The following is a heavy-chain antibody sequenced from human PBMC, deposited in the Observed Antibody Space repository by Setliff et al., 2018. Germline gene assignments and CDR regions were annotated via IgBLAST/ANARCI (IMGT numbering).Heavy chain of an antibody. D-gene: IGHD3-10*01. V-gene: IGHV3-33*08. J-gene: IGHJ1*01. CDR2: IWDDGVKK. CDR3: ASSSGWIPWIQH. Sequence: LRLSCAASGFTFSTYRMHWVRQAPGKGLEWVAVIWDDGVKKYHADSVKGRFTISRDNAKNSLFLQMNNLRAEDTALYYCASSSGWIPWIQHWGQGSLVTVSS. CDR1: GFTFSTYR.